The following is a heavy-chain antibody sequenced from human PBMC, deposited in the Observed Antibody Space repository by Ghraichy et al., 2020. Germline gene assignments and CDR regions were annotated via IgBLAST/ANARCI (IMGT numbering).Heavy chain of an antibody. J-gene: IGHJ3*02. Sequence: LSLTCAISGDSVSSNNAAWNWIRQSPSRGLEWLGRTYYRSKWYNDYALSVKSRITINPDTSKNQFSLQLNSVTPEDTAVYYCARADFYDSTGRGAFDIWAQGTMVTVSS. CDR3: ARADFYDSTGRGAFDI. D-gene: IGHD3-22*01. V-gene: IGHV6-1*01. CDR2: TYYRSKWYN. CDR1: GDSVSSNNAA.